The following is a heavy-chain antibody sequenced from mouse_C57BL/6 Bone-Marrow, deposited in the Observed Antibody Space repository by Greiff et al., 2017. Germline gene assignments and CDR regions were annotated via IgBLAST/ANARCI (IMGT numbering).Heavy chain of an antibody. CDR2: INPSTGGT. J-gene: IGHJ4*01. Sequence: EVKLQESGPELVKPGASVKISCKASGYSFTGYYMNWVKQSPEKSLEWIGEINPSTGGTTYNQKFKAKATLTVDKSSSTAYMQLKSLTSEDSAVYYCARSGPEDAMDYWGKGASVTVSS. CDR3: ARSGPEDAMDY. V-gene: IGHV1-42*01. CDR1: GYSFTGYY.